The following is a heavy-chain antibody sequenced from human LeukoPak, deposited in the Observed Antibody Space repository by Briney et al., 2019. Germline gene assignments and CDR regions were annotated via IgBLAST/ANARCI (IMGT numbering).Heavy chain of an antibody. CDR2: ISGSGGST. CDR3: AKVDSSGYYSYYFDY. Sequence: GGSLRLSCAASGFTFTSYAMSWVRQAPGKGREWVSAISGSGGSTYYADSVKGRFTISRDNSKNTLYLQMNSLRAEDTAVYYCAKVDSSGYYSYYFDYWGQGTLVTVSS. J-gene: IGHJ4*02. V-gene: IGHV3-23*01. CDR1: GFTFTSYA. D-gene: IGHD3-22*01.